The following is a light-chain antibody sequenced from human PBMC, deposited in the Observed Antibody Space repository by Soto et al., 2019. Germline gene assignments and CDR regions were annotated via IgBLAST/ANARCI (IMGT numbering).Light chain of an antibody. V-gene: IGKV1-27*01. J-gene: IGKJ1*01. CDR2: AAS. CDR1: QGIIDY. Sequence: DVQMTQSPSSLSASVGDTVTITCRASQGIIDYVAWYQQRPGKAPKLLIYAASTLHTGVTSRFSSSGARSGFTLTLPSLHPEDVTTYYCQKHYTVPQTFGQGTRVEI. CDR3: QKHYTVPQT.